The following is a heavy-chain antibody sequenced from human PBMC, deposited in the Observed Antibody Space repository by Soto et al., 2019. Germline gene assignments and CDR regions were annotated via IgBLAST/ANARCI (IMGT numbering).Heavy chain of an antibody. CDR3: AREFWGYCSGGSCHNWFDP. V-gene: IGHV4-59*01. Sequence: QVQLQESGPGLVKPSETLSLTCTVSGGSISSYYWSWIRQPPGKGLEWIGYIYYSGSTNYNPSLKSRFTISVDTSKNQFSLKLSSVTAAETAVYDCAREFWGYCSGGSCHNWFDPWGQGTLVTVSS. D-gene: IGHD2-15*01. J-gene: IGHJ5*02. CDR2: IYYSGST. CDR1: GGSISSYY.